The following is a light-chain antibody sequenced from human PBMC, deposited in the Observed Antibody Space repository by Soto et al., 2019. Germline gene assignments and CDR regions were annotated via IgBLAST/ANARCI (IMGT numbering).Light chain of an antibody. CDR3: QQYYSYPYT. Sequence: DIQMTQSPSTLSASVGDRVTITCRASQSASGWLAWYQQKPGKAPMLLIYKASSVESGVPTRFNGSGSGTEFTRTISSLQPDDFSAYYCQQYYSYPYTFGQGTKLEI. V-gene: IGKV1-5*03. CDR2: KAS. CDR1: QSASGW. J-gene: IGKJ2*01.